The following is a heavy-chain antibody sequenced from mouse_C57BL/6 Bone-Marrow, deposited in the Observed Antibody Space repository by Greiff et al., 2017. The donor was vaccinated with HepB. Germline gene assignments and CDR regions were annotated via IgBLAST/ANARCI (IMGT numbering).Heavy chain of an antibody. CDR3: ARQLRLSFDY. V-gene: IGHV1-4*01. CDR2: INPSSGYT. CDR1: GYTFTSYM. Sequence: QVQLKESGAELARPGASVKMSCKASGYTFTSYMMHWVKQRPGQGLEWIGYINPSSGYTKYNQKFKDKATLTADKSSSTAYMQLSSLTSEDSAVYYCARQLRLSFDYWGQGTTLTVSS. D-gene: IGHD3-2*02. J-gene: IGHJ2*01.